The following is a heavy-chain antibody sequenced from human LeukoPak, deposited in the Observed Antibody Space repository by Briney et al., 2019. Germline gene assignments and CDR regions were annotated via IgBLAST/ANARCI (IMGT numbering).Heavy chain of an antibody. CDR1: GFTFSSYA. CDR3: ARGWDYGDYLYYFDY. V-gene: IGHV3-64*01. D-gene: IGHD4-17*01. Sequence: GGSLRLSCAASGFTFSSYAMHWVRQAPGKGPEYVSAISSNGGSTYYANSVKGRFTISRDNSKNTLYLQMGSLRAEDMAVYYCARGWDYGDYLYYFDYWGQGTLVTVSS. J-gene: IGHJ4*02. CDR2: ISSNGGST.